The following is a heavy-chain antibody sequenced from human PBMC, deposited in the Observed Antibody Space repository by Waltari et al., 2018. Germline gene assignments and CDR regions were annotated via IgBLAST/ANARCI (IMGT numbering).Heavy chain of an antibody. D-gene: IGHD2-21*01. J-gene: IGHJ1*01. Sequence: QVQLVESGGGVVQPGRSLRLSCEASGFSFRSYGMHWVRQAPGKGLEWVTVISFDGSITFYADSVKGRFTVSRDNSKNTLFLEMNSLRPEDTAVYYCAKAEYSNWRKIKEYFQHWGQGTLVTVSS. V-gene: IGHV3-30*05. CDR1: GFSFRSYG. CDR3: AKAEYSNWRKIKEYFQH. CDR2: ISFDGSIT.